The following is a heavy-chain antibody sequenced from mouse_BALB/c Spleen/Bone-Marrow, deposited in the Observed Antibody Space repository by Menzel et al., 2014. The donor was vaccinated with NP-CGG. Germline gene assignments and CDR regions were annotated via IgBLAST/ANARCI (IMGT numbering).Heavy chain of an antibody. V-gene: IGHV1-80*01. CDR3: ARLDGYYPYYAMDY. J-gene: IGHJ4*01. CDR2: IYPGDGDT. CDR1: GYAFSSYW. Sequence: VKLVESEAELVRPGSSVKISCRASGYAFSSYWMNWVKQRPGQGLEWIGQIYPGDGDTNYNGKFKGKATLTADKSSSTAYMQLSSLTSEDSAVYFCARLDGYYPYYAMDYWGQGTSVTVSS. D-gene: IGHD2-3*01.